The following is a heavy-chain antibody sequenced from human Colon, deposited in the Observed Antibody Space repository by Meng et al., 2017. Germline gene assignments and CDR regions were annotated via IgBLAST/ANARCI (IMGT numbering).Heavy chain of an antibody. V-gene: IGHV3-49*03. CDR2: IRSEAFGGTA. CDR3: TRNFGDYRPIDV. J-gene: IGHJ4*02. CDR1: GFTFSAYG. Sequence: GESLKISCTASGFTFSAYGVSWFRQAPGKGLEWVGFIRSEAFGGTAEYAASVEGRFNISRDDSKSIAYLQMNSLKTEDTAVYYCTRNFGDYRPIDVRGQGTLVTVSS. D-gene: IGHD4-17*01.